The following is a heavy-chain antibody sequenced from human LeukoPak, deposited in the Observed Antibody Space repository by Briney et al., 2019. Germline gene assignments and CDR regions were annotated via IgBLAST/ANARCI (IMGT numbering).Heavy chain of an antibody. J-gene: IGHJ3*02. Sequence: GESLKISCKGSGYIFTRYWIGWVRQVPGKGLEWMGIIYPGDSDTRYSPSFQGQVTISADKSISTAYLQWSSLKASDTAMYYCANKRVGSGPWAFDIWGQGTLVTVSS. D-gene: IGHD6-19*01. CDR1: GYIFTRYW. CDR2: IYPGDSDT. V-gene: IGHV5-51*01. CDR3: ANKRVGSGPWAFDI.